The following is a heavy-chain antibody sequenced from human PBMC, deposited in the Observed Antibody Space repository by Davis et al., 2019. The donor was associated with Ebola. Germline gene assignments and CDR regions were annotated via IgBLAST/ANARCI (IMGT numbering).Heavy chain of an antibody. J-gene: IGHJ2*01. CDR3: ARAAGLYYYDSSGYYSRGGYFDL. D-gene: IGHD3-22*01. CDR2: IYYSGST. CDR1: GGSISSYY. Sequence: MPSETLSLTCTVSGGSISSYYWSWIRQPPGKGLEWIGYIYYSGSTNYNPSLKSRVTISVDTSKNQFSLKLSSVTAADTAVYYCARAAGLYYYDSSGYYSRGGYFDLWGRGTLVTVSS. V-gene: IGHV4-59*01.